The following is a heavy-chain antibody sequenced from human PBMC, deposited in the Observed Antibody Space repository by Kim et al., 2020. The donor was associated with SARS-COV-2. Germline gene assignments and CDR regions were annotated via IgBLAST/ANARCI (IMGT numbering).Heavy chain of an antibody. D-gene: IGHD5-18*01. CDR1: SGSFSGYY. CDR3: ARTAMGGTYGFDS. CDR2: INHSGRT. J-gene: IGHJ4*02. V-gene: IGHV4-34*01. Sequence: SETLSLTCAVYSGSFSGYYWSWVRQPPGMGLEWIGEINHSGRTNYNPSLKSRVTMSVDTSKNQFSLKLTSVTAADTAVYYCARTAMGGTYGFDSWGQG.